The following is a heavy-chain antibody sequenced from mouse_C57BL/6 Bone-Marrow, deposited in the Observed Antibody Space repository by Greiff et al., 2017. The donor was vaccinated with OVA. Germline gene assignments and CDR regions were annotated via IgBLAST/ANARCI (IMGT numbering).Heavy chain of an antibody. J-gene: IGHJ1*03. Sequence: EVQLVESGGGLVKPGGSLKLSCAASGFTFSDYGMHWVRQAPEQGLAWVAYLSSGSSTIYYADTVKGRFTISRDNAKNNLFLQMTSLRSEDTAMYYCARINDWYFDVWGTGTTVTVSS. V-gene: IGHV5-17*01. CDR2: LSSGSSTI. CDR1: GFTFSDYG. CDR3: ARINDWYFDV.